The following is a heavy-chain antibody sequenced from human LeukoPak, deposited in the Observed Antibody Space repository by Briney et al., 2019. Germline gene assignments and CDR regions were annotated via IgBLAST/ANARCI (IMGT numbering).Heavy chain of an antibody. D-gene: IGHD3-22*01. J-gene: IGHJ4*02. Sequence: PGGSLRLSCPASGFSFSTYAMHWVRQAPGKGLEYLSAISSSGGSTYYADSVKGRFTISRDNSKNTLYLQMNSLRAEDTAVYYCAKDGNWALYDSSGYYGYWGQGTLVTVSS. V-gene: IGHV3-64*04. CDR1: GFSFSTYA. CDR2: ISSSGGST. CDR3: AKDGNWALYDSSGYYGY.